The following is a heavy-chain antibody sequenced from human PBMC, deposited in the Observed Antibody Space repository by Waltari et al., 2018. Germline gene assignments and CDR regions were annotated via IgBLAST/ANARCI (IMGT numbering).Heavy chain of an antibody. Sequence: QVQLQESGPGLVKPSETLSLTCTVSGGSINNYYWSWIRQPPGKGLEWIGYIYYRGSTNSHPSLMSRGTVSIDTSKDQFSLMLSSVTAADTAVYYCARVSSFRLSGGMDVWGQGTTVTVSS. CDR1: GGSINNYY. J-gene: IGHJ6*02. V-gene: IGHV4-59*01. CDR3: ARVSSFRLSGGMDV. D-gene: IGHD3-3*01. CDR2: IYYRGST.